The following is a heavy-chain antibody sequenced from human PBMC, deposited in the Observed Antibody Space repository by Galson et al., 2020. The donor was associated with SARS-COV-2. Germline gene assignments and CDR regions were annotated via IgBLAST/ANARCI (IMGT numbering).Heavy chain of an antibody. Sequence: SETLSLTCAVYGGSFSGYYWSWIRQPPGKGLEWTGEINHSGSTNYNPSLKSRVTISVDTSKNQFSLKLSSVNAADTAVYYCASFRLAAAGFDYWGQGTLVTVSS. D-gene: IGHD6-13*01. CDR2: INHSGST. V-gene: IGHV4-34*01. J-gene: IGHJ4*02. CDR1: GGSFSGYY. CDR3: ASFRLAAAGFDY.